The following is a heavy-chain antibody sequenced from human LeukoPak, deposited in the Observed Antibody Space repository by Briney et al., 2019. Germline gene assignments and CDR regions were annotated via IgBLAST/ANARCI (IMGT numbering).Heavy chain of an antibody. CDR3: ARFHGEYSSDWYNAFDI. Sequence: PGGSLRLSCAASGFTFSSYGMHWVRQAPGKGLEWVAFIRYDGSNKYYADSVKGRFTISRDNSKNTLYLQMNSLRAEDTAVYYCARFHGEYSSDWYNAFDIWGQGTMVTVSS. CDR2: IRYDGSNK. CDR1: GFTFSSYG. V-gene: IGHV3-30*02. J-gene: IGHJ3*02. D-gene: IGHD6-19*01.